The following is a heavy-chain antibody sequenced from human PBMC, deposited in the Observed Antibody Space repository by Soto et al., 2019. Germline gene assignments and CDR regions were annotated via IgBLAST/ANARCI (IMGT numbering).Heavy chain of an antibody. V-gene: IGHV3-21*01. D-gene: IGHD5-18*01. CDR2: ISSSSSYI. CDR3: ARDGYRGTRYYFDY. J-gene: IGHJ4*02. CDR1: GFTFSSYS. Sequence: GGSLRLSCAASGFTFSSYSMNWVRQAPGKGLEWVSSISSSSSYIYYADSVKGRFTISRDNAKNSLYLQMSSLRAEDTAVYYCARDGYRGTRYYFDYWGQGTLVTVSS.